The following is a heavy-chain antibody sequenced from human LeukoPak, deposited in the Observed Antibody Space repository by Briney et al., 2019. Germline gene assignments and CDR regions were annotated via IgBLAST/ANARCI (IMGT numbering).Heavy chain of an antibody. CDR3: AKERLGGNYGDYAVDY. CDR1: GFTFSSYE. Sequence: GGSLRLSCAASGFTFSSYEMNWVRQAPGKGLEWVSSVSGSGDGTYYAHSVKGRFTISRDNSKKTLDLHMDSLRAEDTAVYYCAKERLGGNYGDYAVDYWGQGTMVAVSS. V-gene: IGHV3-23*01. D-gene: IGHD4-17*01. CDR2: VSGSGDGT. J-gene: IGHJ4*02.